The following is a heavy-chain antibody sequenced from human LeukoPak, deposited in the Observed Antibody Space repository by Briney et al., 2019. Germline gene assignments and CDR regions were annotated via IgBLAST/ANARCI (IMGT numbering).Heavy chain of an antibody. CDR1: GGSISSSSYY. CDR2: IYYSGST. V-gene: IGHV4-39*01. J-gene: IGHJ4*02. D-gene: IGHD3-10*01. Sequence: PSETLSLTCTVSGGSISSSSYYWGWIRQPPGKGLEWIGSIYYSGSTYYNPSLKSRVTISVDTSKNQFSLKLSSVTAADTAVYYCARYLMVRGVINYWGQGTLVTASS. CDR3: ARYLMVRGVINY.